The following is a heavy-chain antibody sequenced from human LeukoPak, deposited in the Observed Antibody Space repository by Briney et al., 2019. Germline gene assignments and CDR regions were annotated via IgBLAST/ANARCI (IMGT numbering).Heavy chain of an antibody. D-gene: IGHD2/OR15-2a*01. Sequence: GASVKVSCKASGYTFTGYYMHWVRQAPGQGLEWMGRINPNSGGTNYAQKFQGRVTMTRDTSISTAYMELSTLRSDYTAVYYCAREDLNTILGAFDIWGQGTMVTVSS. J-gene: IGHJ3*02. CDR3: AREDLNTILGAFDI. V-gene: IGHV1-2*06. CDR1: GYTFTGYY. CDR2: INPNSGGT.